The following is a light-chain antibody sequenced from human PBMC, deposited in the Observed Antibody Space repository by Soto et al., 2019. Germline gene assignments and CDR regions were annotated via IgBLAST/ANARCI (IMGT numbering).Light chain of an antibody. CDR1: SSDVGGYNY. V-gene: IGLV2-14*01. Sequence: QSALTQPASVSGSPGQSITISCTGTSSDVGGYNYVSWYQQHPGKAPKLMIYDVHNRPSGVSNRFSGSKSGNTASLTISGLQAEDEDDYYCSSYTSSDTDVFGTGTKLTVL. J-gene: IGLJ1*01. CDR3: SSYTSSDTDV. CDR2: DVH.